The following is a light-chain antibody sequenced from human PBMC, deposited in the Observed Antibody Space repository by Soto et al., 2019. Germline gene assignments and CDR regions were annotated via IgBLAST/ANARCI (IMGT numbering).Light chain of an antibody. CDR1: SSNIGNNY. CDR3: GTWDTCMSVGV. V-gene: IGLV1-51*02. CDR2: ENT. J-gene: IGLJ7*01. Sequence: QSVLTQPPSVSAAPGQMVTISCSGSSSNIGNNYVSWYRHLPGTAPQLLIYENTKRPSGIADRFSGSKSVTSATLGITGLQAEDEADYYCGTWDTCMSVGVFGGGTQLTVL.